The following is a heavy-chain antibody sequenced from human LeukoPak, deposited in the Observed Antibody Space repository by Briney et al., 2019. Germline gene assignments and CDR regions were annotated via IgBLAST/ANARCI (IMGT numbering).Heavy chain of an antibody. Sequence: SETLSLTCTVSGGSISSSSYYWGWIRQPPGKGLEWIGSIYYSGSTYYNPSLKSRVTISVDTSKNQFSLKLSSVTAADTAVYNCARLSSSSNDAFDIWGQGTMVTVSS. J-gene: IGHJ3*02. D-gene: IGHD6-13*01. CDR2: IYYSGST. V-gene: IGHV4-39*01. CDR1: GGSISSSSYY. CDR3: ARLSSSSNDAFDI.